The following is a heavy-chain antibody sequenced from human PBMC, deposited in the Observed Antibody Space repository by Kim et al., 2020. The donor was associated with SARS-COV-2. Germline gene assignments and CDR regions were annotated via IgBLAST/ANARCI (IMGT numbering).Heavy chain of an antibody. CDR1: GGSISSYY. D-gene: IGHD2-21*01. J-gene: IGHJ4*02. Sequence: SEILSLTCTVSGGSISSYYWSWIRQPPGKGLEWIGYIYYSGSTNYNPSLKSRVTISVDTSKNQFSLKLSSVTAADTAVYYCARDPGGDSDYWGQGTLVTVSS. CDR3: ARDPGGDSDY. CDR2: IYYSGST. V-gene: IGHV4-59*13.